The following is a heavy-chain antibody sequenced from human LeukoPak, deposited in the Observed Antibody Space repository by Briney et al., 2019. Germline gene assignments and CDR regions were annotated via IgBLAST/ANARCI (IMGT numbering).Heavy chain of an antibody. Sequence: GGSLRLSCAASGFTFSSYGTHWVRQAPGKGLEWVAFVRYDGSNKYYADSVKGRFTLSRDNSKNTLYLQMNSLRAEDTAVYYCAKDDSSGYSYDAFDIWGQGTMVTVSS. J-gene: IGHJ3*02. V-gene: IGHV3-30*02. CDR3: AKDDSSGYSYDAFDI. CDR2: VRYDGSNK. CDR1: GFTFSSYG. D-gene: IGHD3-22*01.